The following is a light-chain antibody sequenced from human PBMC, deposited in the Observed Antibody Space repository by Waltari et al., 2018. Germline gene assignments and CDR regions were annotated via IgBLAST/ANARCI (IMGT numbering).Light chain of an antibody. J-gene: IGKJ1*01. CDR2: LGS. V-gene: IGKV2-28*01. CDR1: QSLLHSNGYNY. CDR3: MQSLRALWT. Sequence: IVVTQSPLSLPVTTGAPASIPCSSSQSLLHSNGYNYLDWYLQKPGQSPHLLVYLGSNRASGVPDRFSGSGSGTDFTLKISRVEAEDVGVYYCMQSLRALWTFGQGTKVEIK.